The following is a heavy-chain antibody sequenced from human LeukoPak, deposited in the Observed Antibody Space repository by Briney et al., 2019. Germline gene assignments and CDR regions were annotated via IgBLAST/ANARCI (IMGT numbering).Heavy chain of an antibody. V-gene: IGHV3-23*01. CDR2: IRGSGGRT. J-gene: IGHJ3*02. CDR1: GFTFSIYA. D-gene: IGHD3-3*01. CDR3: AKEGVGNHDAFDI. Sequence: PGGSLRLSCAASGFTFSIYAMSWVRQAPGKGLEWVSAIRGSGGRTYYADSVKGLYTISRDNSKNTLYLQMNSLRAEDTPVYYCAKEGVGNHDAFDIWGQGTMATVSS.